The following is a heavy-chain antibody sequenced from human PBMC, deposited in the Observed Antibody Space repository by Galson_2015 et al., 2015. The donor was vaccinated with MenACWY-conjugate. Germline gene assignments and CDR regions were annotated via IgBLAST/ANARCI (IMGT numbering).Heavy chain of an antibody. CDR3: AKDSSVSHYYYYYGMDV. J-gene: IGHJ6*02. CDR1: GGTFSSYA. D-gene: IGHD5-18*01. Sequence: SVKVSCKASGGTFSSYAISWVRQAPGQGLEWMGGIIPIFGTANYAQKFQGRVTITADESTSTAYMELSSLRSEDTAVYYCAKDSSVSHYYYYYGMDVWGQGTTVTVSS. V-gene: IGHV1-69*13. CDR2: IIPIFGTA.